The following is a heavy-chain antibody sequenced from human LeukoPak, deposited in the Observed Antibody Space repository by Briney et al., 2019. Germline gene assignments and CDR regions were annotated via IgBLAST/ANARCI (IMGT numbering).Heavy chain of an antibody. CDR3: ARGTYYYDSSGPGN. CDR1: GFTFSDYY. V-gene: IGHV3-11*01. J-gene: IGHJ4*02. Sequence: GGSLRLSCAASGFTFSDYYMSWIRQAPGKGLEWVSYTSSSGSTIYYADSVKGRFTISRDNAKNSLYLQMNSLRAEDTAVYYCARGTYYYDSSGPGNWGQGTLVTVSS. D-gene: IGHD3-22*01. CDR2: TSSSGSTI.